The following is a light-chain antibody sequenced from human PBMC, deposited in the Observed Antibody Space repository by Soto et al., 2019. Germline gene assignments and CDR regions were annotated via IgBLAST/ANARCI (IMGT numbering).Light chain of an antibody. Sequence: QSVLTQPASVSGSPGQSITISCTGTSSDVGDYDYVSWYQQHPGKAPKLIIYEVSDRPSGVSNRFSGSKSGNTASLTISGLQAEDDADYYCSSYTSISTAVFGTGTKLTVL. CDR2: EVS. CDR1: SSDVGDYDY. J-gene: IGLJ1*01. CDR3: SSYTSISTAV. V-gene: IGLV2-14*01.